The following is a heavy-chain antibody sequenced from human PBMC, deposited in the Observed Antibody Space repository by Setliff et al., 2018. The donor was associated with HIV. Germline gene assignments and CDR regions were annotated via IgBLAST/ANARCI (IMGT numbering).Heavy chain of an antibody. J-gene: IGHJ4*02. CDR2: IYDSGAT. V-gene: IGHV4-39*01. D-gene: IGHD1-26*01. CDR1: GGSISSSSYY. Sequence: PSETLSLTCTVSGGSISSSSYYWGWIRQPPGKGLEWIGSIYDSGATYYNPSLKSRVTLSVDTSKNQFSLKLSSVTAADTAVYYCARHLRWELPYYFDYWGQGTLVTVSS. CDR3: ARHLRWELPYYFDY.